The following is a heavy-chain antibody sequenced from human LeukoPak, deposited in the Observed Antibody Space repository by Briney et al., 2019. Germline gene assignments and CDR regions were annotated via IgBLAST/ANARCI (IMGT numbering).Heavy chain of an antibody. V-gene: IGHV1-18*01. CDR3: ARGYCSGGSCYQELDY. J-gene: IGHJ4*02. Sequence: ASVKVSCKASGYTLTSYGISWVRQAPGQGLEWMGWISAYNGNTNYAQKLQGRVTMTTDTSTSTAYMELRSLRSDDTAVYYCARGYCSGGSCYQELDYWGQGTLVTVSS. CDR1: GYTLTSYG. CDR2: ISAYNGNT. D-gene: IGHD2-15*01.